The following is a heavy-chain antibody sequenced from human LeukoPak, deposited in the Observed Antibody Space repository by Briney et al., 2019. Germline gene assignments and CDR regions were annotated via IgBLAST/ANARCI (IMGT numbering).Heavy chain of an antibody. CDR2: IHTSGST. D-gene: IGHD1-26*01. J-gene: IGHJ4*02. CDR3: ARGRVYTGNYYFFDY. Sequence: SETLSLTCTVSGGSVSSGSYYWSWIRQPAGKGLEWIGRIHTSGSTNCNPSLKSRVTVSLDTSKNQFSLRLTSVTAADTAVYYCARGRVYTGNYYFFDYWGQGTLVTVSS. V-gene: IGHV4-61*02. CDR1: GGSVSSGSYY.